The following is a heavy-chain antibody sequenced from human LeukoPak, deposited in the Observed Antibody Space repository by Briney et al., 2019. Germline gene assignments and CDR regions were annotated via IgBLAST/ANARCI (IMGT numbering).Heavy chain of an antibody. J-gene: IGHJ4*02. D-gene: IGHD2-2*01. CDR3: AREPPEYCSSTSCYAGGDRDYFDY. CDR2: IYYSGST. Sequence: TSETLSLTCTVSGGSISSSSYYWGWIRQPPGKGLEWIGSIYYSGSTYYNPSLKSRVTISVDTSKNQFSLKLSSVTAADTAVYYCAREPPEYCSSTSCYAGGDRDYFDYWGQGTLVTVSS. V-gene: IGHV4-39*07. CDR1: GGSISSSSYY.